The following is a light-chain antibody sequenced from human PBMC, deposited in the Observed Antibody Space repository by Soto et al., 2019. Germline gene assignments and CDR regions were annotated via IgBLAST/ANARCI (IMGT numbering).Light chain of an antibody. CDR3: AAWDDSLNGYV. CDR2: SNN. J-gene: IGLJ1*01. Sequence: QAVLTQPPSASGTPGQRVTISCSGSGSNIGSHTVSWYQQLPGTAPNLLIYSNNQRPSGVPDRFSGSKSGTSASLAISGLQSEDEADYYCAAWDDSLNGYVFGTGTKLTVL. V-gene: IGLV1-44*01. CDR1: GSNIGSHT.